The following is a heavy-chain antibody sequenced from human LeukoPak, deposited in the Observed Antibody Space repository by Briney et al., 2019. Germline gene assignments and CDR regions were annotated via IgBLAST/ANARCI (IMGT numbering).Heavy chain of an antibody. CDR1: GFTFSSYA. Sequence: PGGSQRLSCAASGFTFSSYAMSWVRQTPGKGLKWVSAISGSDGSTYYADSVKGRFTVSRDNSKNTLYLQMNSLRAEDTAVYYCAKARGTVVPPFDYWGQGTLATVSS. V-gene: IGHV3-23*01. CDR2: ISGSDGST. J-gene: IGHJ4*02. D-gene: IGHD3-22*01. CDR3: AKARGTVVPPFDY.